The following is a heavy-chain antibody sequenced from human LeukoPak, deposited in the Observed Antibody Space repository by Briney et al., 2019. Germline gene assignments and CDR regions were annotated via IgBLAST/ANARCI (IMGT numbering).Heavy chain of an antibody. CDR3: ARVASDP. CDR1: GFTVSSSH. V-gene: IGHV3-66*01. Sequence: GGSLRLSCAASGFTVSSSHMSWVRQAPGKGLEGVSIIYSDGNSIHADSVKGRFTTSRDNSKNTLYLQMNSLRGEDTAVYYCARVASDPWGQGTLVTVSS. CDR2: IYSDGNS. J-gene: IGHJ5*02.